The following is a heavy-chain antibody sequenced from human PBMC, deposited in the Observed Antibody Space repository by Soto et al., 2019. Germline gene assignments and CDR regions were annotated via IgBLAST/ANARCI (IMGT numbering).Heavy chain of an antibody. Sequence: GGSLRLSCAASGFTFSSYPMHWVRHAPGKGLDWVALISYDGSNKYYADSVKGRFTVSRDNSKNTLYLQMNSLTTEDTAVYYCARGIGFWSGLDYWGQGTLVTVSS. CDR3: ARGIGFWSGLDY. D-gene: IGHD3-3*01. J-gene: IGHJ4*02. V-gene: IGHV3-30-3*01. CDR1: GFTFSSYP. CDR2: ISYDGSNK.